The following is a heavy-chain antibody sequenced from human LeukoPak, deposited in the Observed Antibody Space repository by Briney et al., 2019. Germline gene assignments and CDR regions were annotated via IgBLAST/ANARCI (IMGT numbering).Heavy chain of an antibody. CDR3: AGSMVRGTFDY. V-gene: IGHV4-59*08. D-gene: IGHD3-10*01. J-gene: IGHJ4*02. CDR2: IYYSGST. Sequence: PSETLSLTCTVSGGSISSYYWSWIRQPPGKGLEWIGYIYYSGSTNYNPSLKSRVTISVDTSKNQFSLKLSSVTAADTAVYYCAGSMVRGTFDYRGQGTLVTVSS. CDR1: GGSISSYY.